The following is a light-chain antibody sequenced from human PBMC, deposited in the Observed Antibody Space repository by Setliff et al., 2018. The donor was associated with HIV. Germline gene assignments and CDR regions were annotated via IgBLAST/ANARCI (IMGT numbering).Light chain of an antibody. J-gene: IGLJ2*01. CDR3: STWDDGLIGRG. CDR2: NDN. Sequence: QSVLTQPPPASGTRGQRVAISCSGSDSNIGSKPVNWYQQFPGTAPKLLIYNDNLRPSGVPDRFSGSKSGTSASLAISGVRSEDEALYYCSTWDDGLIGRGFGGGTKVTVL. V-gene: IGLV1-44*01. CDR1: DSNIGSKP.